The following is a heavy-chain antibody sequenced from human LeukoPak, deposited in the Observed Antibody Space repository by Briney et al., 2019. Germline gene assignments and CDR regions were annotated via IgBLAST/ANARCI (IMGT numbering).Heavy chain of an antibody. CDR3: ARLAGSTPQPPYY. CDR1: GYRFTSYW. V-gene: IGHV5-51*01. Sequence: GEPLQISCQGSGYRFTSYWIGWVRQMPGKGLEGMGIIYPGDSDTRYSPSFQGQVTISADKSISTAYLQWSSLKASDTAMYYCARLAGSTPQPPYYWGQGTLVTVSS. CDR2: IYPGDSDT. D-gene: IGHD6-13*01. J-gene: IGHJ4*02.